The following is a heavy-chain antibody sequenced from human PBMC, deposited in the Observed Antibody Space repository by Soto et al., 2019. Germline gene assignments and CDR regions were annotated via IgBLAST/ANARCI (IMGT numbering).Heavy chain of an antibody. Sequence: QVQLVQSGAEVKKPGSSVKVSCKASGGTFSSYAISWVRQAPGQGLEWMGGIIPIFGTANYAKKYQGRVTMTADESTSTAYMELGSLRSEDTAVYYCARGGVVVAAPPGNRNWFDPWGQGTLVTVSS. V-gene: IGHV1-69*12. CDR3: ARGGVVVAAPPGNRNWFDP. D-gene: IGHD2-15*01. CDR1: GGTFSSYA. J-gene: IGHJ5*02. CDR2: IIPIFGTA.